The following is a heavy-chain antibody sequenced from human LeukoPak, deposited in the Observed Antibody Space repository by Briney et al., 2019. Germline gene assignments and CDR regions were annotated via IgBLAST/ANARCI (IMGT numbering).Heavy chain of an antibody. CDR3: ARGSEYSSSYGPDAFDI. J-gene: IGHJ3*02. Sequence: GGSLRLSCAASGFTFSSYAMSWVRQAPGKGLEWVSAISGSGGSTYYADSVKGRFTISRDNAKNSLYLQMNSLRAEDTAVYYCARGSEYSSSYGPDAFDIWGQGTMVTVSS. CDR1: GFTFSSYA. D-gene: IGHD6-6*01. V-gene: IGHV3-23*01. CDR2: ISGSGGST.